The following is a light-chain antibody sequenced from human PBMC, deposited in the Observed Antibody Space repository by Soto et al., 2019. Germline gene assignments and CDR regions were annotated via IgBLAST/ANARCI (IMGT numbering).Light chain of an antibody. CDR3: QQYRNWPPKT. V-gene: IGKV3-15*01. CDR1: QSVGSD. CDR2: GAS. J-gene: IGKJ2*01. Sequence: EIVMTQSPATLSVSPGEGATLSCRASQSVGSDLAWYQQKPGQAPRLLIYGASTRAAGIPARFSGSGSGTEFTLTISSLQSEDFAFYYCQQYRNWPPKTFGQGTKLEIK.